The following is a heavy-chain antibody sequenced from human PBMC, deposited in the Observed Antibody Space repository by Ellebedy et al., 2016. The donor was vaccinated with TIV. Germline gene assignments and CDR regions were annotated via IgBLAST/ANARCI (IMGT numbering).Heavy chain of an antibody. V-gene: IGHV3-48*03. J-gene: IGHJ5*02. CDR3: ARQTNYYDSSGYYTWFDP. CDR2: ISSRGSTI. Sequence: GESLKISCAASGFTFSSYEMNWVRQAPGKGLEWVSYISSRGSTIYYADSVKGRFTISRDNAKNSLYLQMNSVRAEDTAVYYCARQTNYYDSSGYYTWFDPWGQGTLVTVSS. CDR1: GFTFSSYE. D-gene: IGHD3-22*01.